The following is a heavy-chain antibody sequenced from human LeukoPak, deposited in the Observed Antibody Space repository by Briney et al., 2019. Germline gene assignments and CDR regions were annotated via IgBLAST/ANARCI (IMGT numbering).Heavy chain of an antibody. CDR1: GFTFSGYS. V-gene: IGHV3-21*01. D-gene: IGHD6-13*01. CDR2: IGSSSGYI. Sequence: GGSLRLSCAASGFTFSGYSMTWVRQAPGKGLEWVSSIGSSSGYIFYADSVQGRFTTSRDNAHNSLYLQMNSLRAEDTGVYYCARDAGYSTYWGQGSLVTVSS. J-gene: IGHJ4*02. CDR3: ARDAGYSTY.